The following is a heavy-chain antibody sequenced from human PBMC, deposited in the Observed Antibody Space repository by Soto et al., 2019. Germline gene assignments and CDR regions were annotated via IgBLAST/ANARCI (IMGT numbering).Heavy chain of an antibody. J-gene: IGHJ4*02. CDR3: ARASGGYCSGGSCYRAFDY. D-gene: IGHD2-15*01. V-gene: IGHV3-33*01. CDR1: GFTFSSYG. Sequence: QVQLVESGGGVVQPGRSLRLSCAASGFTFSSYGMHWVRQAPGKGLEWVAVIWYDGSNKYYADSVKGGFTISRDNSKNTLYLQMNSLRAEDTAVYYCARASGGYCSGGSCYRAFDYWGQGTLVTVSS. CDR2: IWYDGSNK.